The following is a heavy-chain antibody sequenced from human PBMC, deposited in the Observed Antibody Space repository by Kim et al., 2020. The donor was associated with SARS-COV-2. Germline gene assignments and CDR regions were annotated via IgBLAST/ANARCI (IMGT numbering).Heavy chain of an antibody. CDR1: GFTFSSYA. J-gene: IGHJ4*02. V-gene: IGHV3-30-3*01. CDR2: ISYDGSNK. CDR3: ARVFTIFGVVIIPVEDYYFDY. D-gene: IGHD3-3*01. Sequence: GGSLRLSCAASGFTFSSYAMHWVRQAPGKGLEWVAVISYDGSNKYYADSVKGRFTISRDNSKNTLYLQMNSLRAEDTAVYYCARVFTIFGVVIIPVEDYYFDYWGQGTLVTVSS.